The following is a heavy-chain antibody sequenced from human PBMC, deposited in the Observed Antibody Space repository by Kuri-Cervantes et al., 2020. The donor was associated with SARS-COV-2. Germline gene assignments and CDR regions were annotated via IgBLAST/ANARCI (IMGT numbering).Heavy chain of an antibody. Sequence: GESLKISCQGSGYSFSSYWIGWVRQMPGKGLEWMGIIYPADSETRYSPSFQGQVTISADESTTTAYLQWSSLKASDTAMYYCARLLFWSGFVDSWGQGTLVTVSS. D-gene: IGHD3-3*01. J-gene: IGHJ4*02. CDR3: ARLLFWSGFVDS. V-gene: IGHV5-51*01. CDR2: IYPADSET. CDR1: GYSFSSYW.